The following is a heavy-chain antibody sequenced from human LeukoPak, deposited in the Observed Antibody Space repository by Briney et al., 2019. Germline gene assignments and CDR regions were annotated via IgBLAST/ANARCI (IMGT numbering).Heavy chain of an antibody. J-gene: IGHJ4*02. V-gene: IGHV3-20*04. CDR3: ARASDYYDSSGYYGFDY. CDR2: INWNGGST. CDR1: GFTFHDYG. D-gene: IGHD3-22*01. Sequence: GGSLRLSCAASGFTFHDYGMSWVRQVPGKGLEWVSGINWNGGSTGYADSVKGRFTISRDNAKNSLYLQMNSLRAEDTALYYCARASDYYDSSGYYGFDYWGQGTLVTVSS.